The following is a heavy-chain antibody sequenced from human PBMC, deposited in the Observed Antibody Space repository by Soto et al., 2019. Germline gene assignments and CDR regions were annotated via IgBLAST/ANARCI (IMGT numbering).Heavy chain of an antibody. J-gene: IGHJ4*02. D-gene: IGHD4-17*01. Sequence: SETLSLTCTVSGGSISSGGYYWSWIRQHPGKGLEWIGYIYYSGSTYYNPSLKSRVTISVDTSKNQFSLKLSSVTAADTAAYYCARDRNYGGFDYWGQGTLVTDSS. V-gene: IGHV4-31*03. CDR1: GGSISSGGYY. CDR2: IYYSGST. CDR3: ARDRNYGGFDY.